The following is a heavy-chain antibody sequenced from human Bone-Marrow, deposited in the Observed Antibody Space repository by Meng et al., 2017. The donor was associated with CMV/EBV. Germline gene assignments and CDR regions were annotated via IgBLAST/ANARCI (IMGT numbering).Heavy chain of an antibody. CDR2: IYYSGST. Sequence: SETLSLTCTVSGGSVSSGSYYWSWIRQPPGKGLEWIGYIYYSGSTNYNPSLKSRVTISVDASKNHFSLKLSSVTAADTAVYYCARVEMPGYSSGWFFDYWGQGTLVTVSS. D-gene: IGHD6-19*01. CDR3: ARVEMPGYSSGWFFDY. J-gene: IGHJ4*02. CDR1: GGSVSSGSYY. V-gene: IGHV4-61*01.